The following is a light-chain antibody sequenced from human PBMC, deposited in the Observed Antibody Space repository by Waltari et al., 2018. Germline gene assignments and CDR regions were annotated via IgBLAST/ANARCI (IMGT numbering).Light chain of an antibody. V-gene: IGLV2-11*01. CDR1: RTDIGGSNF. CDR3: CTYAGSYTQVV. Sequence: QSALTQPRSVSGSPGQSVTISCTGTRTDIGGSNFVSWYQHHPGKAPTLMIFDVYKRPSGVPDRFSGSKSGNTASLTISGLQPEDEADYYCCTYAGSYTQVVFGGGTKLTVL. CDR2: DVY. J-gene: IGLJ3*02.